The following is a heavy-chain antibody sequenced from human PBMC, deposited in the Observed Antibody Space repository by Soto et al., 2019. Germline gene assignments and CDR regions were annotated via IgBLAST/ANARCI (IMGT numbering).Heavy chain of an antibody. CDR1: GDSVSSYY. CDR3: VSDCSGGGCYSDYGMDV. V-gene: IGHV4-4*07. J-gene: IGHJ6*02. CDR2: IYISGST. Sequence: PSETLSLTCTVSGDSVSSYYWSWIRQPAGRGLEWIGRIYISGSTDYNPSLKGRVSMSVDRSKNQFSLKLTSVTAADTAVYYCVSDCSGGGCYSDYGMDVWGQGTTVTVSS. D-gene: IGHD2-15*01.